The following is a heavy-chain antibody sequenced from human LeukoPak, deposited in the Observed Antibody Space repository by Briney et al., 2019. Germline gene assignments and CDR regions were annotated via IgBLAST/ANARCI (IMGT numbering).Heavy chain of an antibody. CDR3: ARGPRSSPTEYFDY. J-gene: IGHJ4*02. CDR2: ISSNGGST. D-gene: IGHD6-13*01. Sequence: PGGSLRLSCAASGFTFSSYTMHWVRQAPGKGLEYVSAISSNGGSTYYADSVRGRFTISGDNSENTLYLQMGSLRAEDMAVYYCARGPRSSPTEYFDYWGQGTLVAVSS. CDR1: GFTFSSYT. V-gene: IGHV3-64*02.